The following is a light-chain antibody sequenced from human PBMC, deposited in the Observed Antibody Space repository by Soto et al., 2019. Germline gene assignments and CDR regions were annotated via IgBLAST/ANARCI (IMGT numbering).Light chain of an antibody. CDR2: DAS. V-gene: IGKV1-5*01. CDR3: QQYFRYWT. CDR1: XXXXGW. J-gene: IGKJ1*01. Sequence: DIXMTQSPSTLXAXXXDXVTIXXXASXXXXGWLAWYQQKPGKAPKLLIYDASSLESGVPSRFSGSGSGTEFTLTISSLQPDDFATYYCQQYFRYWTFGQGTKVEIK.